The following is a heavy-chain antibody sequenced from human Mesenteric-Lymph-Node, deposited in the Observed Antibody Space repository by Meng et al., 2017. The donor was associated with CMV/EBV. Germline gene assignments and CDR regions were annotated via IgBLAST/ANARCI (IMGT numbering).Heavy chain of an antibody. CDR3: ASGGHGSSWYSLDY. Sequence: ASVKVSCKASGYTFTGYYIYWVRQAPGQGFEWMGWINPNTGGTEYAQKFQGRVTMTRETSISTAYMELSSLRSDDTAVYYCASGGHGSSWYSLDYWGQGTLVTV. CDR2: INPNTGGT. V-gene: IGHV1-2*02. CDR1: GYTFTGYY. J-gene: IGHJ4*02. D-gene: IGHD6-13*01.